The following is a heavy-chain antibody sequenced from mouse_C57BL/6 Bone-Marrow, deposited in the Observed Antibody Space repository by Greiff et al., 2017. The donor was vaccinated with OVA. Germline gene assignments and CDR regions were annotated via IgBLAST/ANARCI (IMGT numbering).Heavy chain of an antibody. Sequence: QVQLQQSGAELVKPGASVKMSCKASGYTFTSYWITWVKQRPGQGLEWIGDIYPGSGSTNYNEKFKSKATLTVDTSSSTAYMQLSSLTSEDSAVYYCERWSYYYGSSDGYFDYWGQGTTLTVSS. V-gene: IGHV1-55*01. J-gene: IGHJ2*01. CDR2: IYPGSGST. CDR1: GYTFTSYW. D-gene: IGHD1-1*01. CDR3: ERWSYYYGSSDGYFDY.